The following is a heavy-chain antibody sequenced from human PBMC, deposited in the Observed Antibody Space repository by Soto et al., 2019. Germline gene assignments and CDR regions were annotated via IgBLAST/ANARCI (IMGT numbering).Heavy chain of an antibody. CDR1: GYTFTSYG. J-gene: IGHJ5*02. CDR3: ARGVGSGTYYNQYNWFDP. D-gene: IGHD3-10*01. V-gene: IGHV1-18*01. CDR2: ISAYNGNT. Sequence: ASVKVSCKASGYTFTSYGISWVRQAPGQGLEWMGWISAYNGNTNHAQKLQGRVTMTTDTSTSTAYMELRSPRSDDTAVYYCARGVGSGTYYNQYNWFDPWGQGTLVTVS.